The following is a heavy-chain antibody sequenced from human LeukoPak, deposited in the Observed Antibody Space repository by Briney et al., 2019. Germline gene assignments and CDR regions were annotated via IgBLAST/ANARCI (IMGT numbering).Heavy chain of an antibody. D-gene: IGHD3-3*01. V-gene: IGHV3-30*18. Sequence: GGSLRLSCAASGFSFSSYGMHWVRQAPGKGLEWVAVISYDGSNKYYADSVKGRFTISRDNSKNTLYLQMNSLRPDDTAVYYCAKRLYDFWAPFDSWGQGTLVSVSS. CDR3: AKRLYDFWAPFDS. CDR1: GFSFSSYG. CDR2: ISYDGSNK. J-gene: IGHJ4*02.